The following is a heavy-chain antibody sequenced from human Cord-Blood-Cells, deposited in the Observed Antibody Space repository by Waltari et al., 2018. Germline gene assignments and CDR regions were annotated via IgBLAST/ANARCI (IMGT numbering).Heavy chain of an antibody. D-gene: IGHD6-13*01. V-gene: IGHV1-8*01. CDR2: MNPNSGNT. Sequence: QVPLVQPRPAVKKRGASVKASCKSTGYTSTNYDINWVRQATGQGLEWMGWMNPNSGNTGYAQKFQGRVTMTRNTSISTAYMELSSLRSEDTAVYYCARAAAGTDYWGQGTLVTVSS. J-gene: IGHJ4*02. CDR1: GYTSTNYD. CDR3: ARAAAGTDY.